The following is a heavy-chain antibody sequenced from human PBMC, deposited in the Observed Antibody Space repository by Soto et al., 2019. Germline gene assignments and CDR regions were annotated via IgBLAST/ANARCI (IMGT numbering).Heavy chain of an antibody. Sequence: QVQLVQSGAAVKKPGASVKVSCKASGYTFTSYAIHWVRQAPGQRLEWMGWINAGNGNTKYSQNFQGRVTFTRDTSSSTAYMELSSLRSEDTAVYYCARDLGVGAASDYWGQGTLVTVSS. D-gene: IGHD1-26*01. J-gene: IGHJ4*02. CDR2: INAGNGNT. V-gene: IGHV1-3*01. CDR3: ARDLGVGAASDY. CDR1: GYTFTSYA.